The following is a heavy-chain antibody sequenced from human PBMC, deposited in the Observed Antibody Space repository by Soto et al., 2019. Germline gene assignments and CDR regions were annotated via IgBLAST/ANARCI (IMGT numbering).Heavy chain of an antibody. D-gene: IGHD1-26*01. J-gene: IGHJ2*01. CDR1: GFVFTTYG. Sequence: QVKLVESGGGVVQPGRSLRLSCAASGFVFTTYGMHWVRQAPGKGLEWVGVIWHDGSGTYYADALKGRFTISRDNSKNXXXXXXDSLTVEDTAVYYCVRDPVALRNRVRVGYFNLWGRGTQVTVSS. V-gene: IGHV3-33*01. CDR2: IWHDGSGT. CDR3: VRDPVALRNRVRVGYFNL.